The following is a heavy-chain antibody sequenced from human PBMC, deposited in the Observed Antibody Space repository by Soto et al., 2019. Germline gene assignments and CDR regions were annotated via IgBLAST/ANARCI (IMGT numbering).Heavy chain of an antibody. CDR3: AGRRPARWFDP. CDR1: DYSISSVYY. Sequence: SETLSLTCAVSDYSISSVYYWGLIRQPPGKGLEWIGSIYHSGNSGSTYYNPSLKTRLTISIDTSKNQFSLKLTSVTAADTAVCYCAGRRPARWFDPWGQGTLVTVSS. V-gene: IGHV4-38-2*01. J-gene: IGHJ5*02. CDR2: IYHSGNSGST.